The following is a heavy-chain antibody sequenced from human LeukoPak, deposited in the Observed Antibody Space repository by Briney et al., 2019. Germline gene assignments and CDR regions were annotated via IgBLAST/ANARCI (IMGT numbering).Heavy chain of an antibody. CDR2: IWYDGSNK. V-gene: IGHV3-33*08. CDR3: ARDPSYCSGGSCYYFDY. J-gene: IGHJ4*02. CDR1: GFTFSSYA. Sequence: GGSLRLSCAASGFTFSSYAMSWVRQAPGKGLEWVAVIWYDGSNKYYADSVKGRFTISRDNSKNTLYLQMNSLRAEDTAVYYCARDPSYCSGGSCYYFDYWGQGTLVTVSS. D-gene: IGHD2-15*01.